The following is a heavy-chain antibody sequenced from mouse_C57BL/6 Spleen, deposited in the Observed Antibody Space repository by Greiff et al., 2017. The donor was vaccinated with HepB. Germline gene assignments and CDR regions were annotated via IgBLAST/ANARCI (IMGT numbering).Heavy chain of an antibody. CDR2: IYPRSGNT. CDR1: GYTFTSYG. Sequence: QVQLKESGAELARPGASVKLSCKASGYTFTSYGISWVKQRTGQGLEWIGEIYPRSGNTYYNEKFKGKATLTADKSSSTAYMELRSLTSEDSAVYFCERETTVVAGGVSSYWYFDVWGTGTTVTVSS. CDR3: ERETTVVAGGVSSYWYFDV. J-gene: IGHJ1*03. V-gene: IGHV1-81*01. D-gene: IGHD1-1*01.